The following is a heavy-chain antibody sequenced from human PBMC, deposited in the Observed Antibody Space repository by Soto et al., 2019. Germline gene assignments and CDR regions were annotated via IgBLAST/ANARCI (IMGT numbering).Heavy chain of an antibody. Sequence: ASVKVSCKASGYTFTSYAMHWVRQAPGQRLEWMGWINAGNGNTKYSQKFKGRVTITRDTSASTAYMELSSLRSEDTAVYYCARGVSDFWSGDYFDYWGQGTLVTVSS. J-gene: IGHJ4*02. CDR2: INAGNGNT. D-gene: IGHD3-3*01. CDR3: ARGVSDFWSGDYFDY. CDR1: GYTFTSYA. V-gene: IGHV1-3*01.